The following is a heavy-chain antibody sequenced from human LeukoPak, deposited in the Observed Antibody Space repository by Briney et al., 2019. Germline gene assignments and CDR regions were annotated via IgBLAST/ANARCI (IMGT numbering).Heavy chain of an antibody. Sequence: SETLSLTCAVYGGSFSGYYWSWIRQPPGKGLEWIGEINHSGSTNYNPSLKSRVTISVDTSKNQFSLKLGSVTAADTAVYYCARGHSKGDRGSGSYRPVHAFDYWGQGTLVTVSS. CDR1: GGSFSGYY. CDR3: ARGHSKGDRGSGSYRPVHAFDY. V-gene: IGHV4-34*01. CDR2: INHSGST. J-gene: IGHJ4*02. D-gene: IGHD3-10*01.